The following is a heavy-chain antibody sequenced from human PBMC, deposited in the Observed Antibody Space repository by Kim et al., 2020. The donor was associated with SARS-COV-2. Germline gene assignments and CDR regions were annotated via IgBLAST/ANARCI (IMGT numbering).Heavy chain of an antibody. CDR2: ISYDGSNK. J-gene: IGHJ3*02. Sequence: GGSLRLSCAASGFTFSSYAMHWVRQAPGKGLEWVAVISYDGSNKYYADSVKGRFTISRDNSKNTLYLQMNSLRAEDTAVYYCASSSWYSDAFDIWGQGT. CDR1: GFTFSSYA. CDR3: ASSSWYSDAFDI. D-gene: IGHD6-13*01. V-gene: IGHV3-30*04.